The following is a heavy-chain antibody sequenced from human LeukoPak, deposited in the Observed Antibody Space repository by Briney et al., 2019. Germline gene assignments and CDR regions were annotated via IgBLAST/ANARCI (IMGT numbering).Heavy chain of an antibody. CDR2: IYPGDSDT. J-gene: IGHJ3*02. D-gene: IGHD3-22*01. Sequence: GESLKISCKGSGYSFTSYWVGWVRQMPGKGLEWMGIIYPGDSDTRYSPSFQGQVTISADKSISTAYLQWSSLKASDTAMYYCARLKEYYYDSRGAFDIWGQGTMVTVSS. V-gene: IGHV5-51*01. CDR3: ARLKEYYYDSRGAFDI. CDR1: GYSFTSYW.